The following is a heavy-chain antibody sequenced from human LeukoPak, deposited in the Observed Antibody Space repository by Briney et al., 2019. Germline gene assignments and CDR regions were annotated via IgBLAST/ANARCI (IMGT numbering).Heavy chain of an antibody. Sequence: GASVKVSCKVSGYTLTELSMHWVRQAPGKGLEWMGGFDPEDGETIYARKFQGRVTMTEDTSTDTAYMELSSLRSEDTAVYYCATYGSVEPGWFDPWGQGTLVTVSS. CDR1: GYTLTELS. J-gene: IGHJ5*02. D-gene: IGHD1-26*01. CDR2: FDPEDGET. V-gene: IGHV1-24*01. CDR3: ATYGSVEPGWFDP.